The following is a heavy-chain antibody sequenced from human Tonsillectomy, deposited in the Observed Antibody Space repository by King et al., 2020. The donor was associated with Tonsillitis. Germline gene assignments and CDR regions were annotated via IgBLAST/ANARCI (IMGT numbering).Heavy chain of an antibody. CDR2: IKEDGGEK. CDR3: ARDGALTMVRGSLGPFDY. J-gene: IGHJ4*02. D-gene: IGHD3-10*01. Sequence: QLVQSGGGLVQPGGSLRLSCAASRFTFSSYWRSWFRQAPGKGLEWVANIKEDGGEKYFVDSVKGRFTISRYNAKNSLYLHMNSLRAEDTAVYYCARDGALTMVRGSLGPFDYWGQGTLVTVSS. V-gene: IGHV3-7*03. CDR1: RFTFSSYW.